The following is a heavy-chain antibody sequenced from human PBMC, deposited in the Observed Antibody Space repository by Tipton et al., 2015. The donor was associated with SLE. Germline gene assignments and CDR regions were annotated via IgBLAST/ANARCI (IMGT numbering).Heavy chain of an antibody. CDR1: GGSISSYY. Sequence: TLSLTCTVSGGSISSYYWSWIRQPPGKGLEWIGYIYYSGSTNYNPSLKSRVTISVDTSKSQFSLNLSSVTAADTAVYYCARVRAARHLILVGYYDYMDFWGKGTTVTVSS. CDR3: ARVRAARHLILVGYYDYMDF. J-gene: IGHJ6*03. CDR2: IYYSGST. V-gene: IGHV4-59*12. D-gene: IGHD6-6*01.